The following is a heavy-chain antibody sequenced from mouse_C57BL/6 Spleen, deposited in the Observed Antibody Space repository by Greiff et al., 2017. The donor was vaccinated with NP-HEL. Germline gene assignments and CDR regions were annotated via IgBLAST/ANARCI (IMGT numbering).Heavy chain of an antibody. Sequence: EVKLVESGGGLVQPGGSLSLSCAASGFTFTDYYMSWVRQPPGKALEWLGFIRNKANGYTTEYSASVKGRFTISRDNSQSILYLQMDALRAEDSATYYCARSSNWDVIGDYFDYWGQGTTLTVSS. CDR1: GFTFTDYY. J-gene: IGHJ2*01. V-gene: IGHV7-3*01. D-gene: IGHD4-1*02. CDR3: ARSSNWDVIGDYFDY. CDR2: IRNKANGYTT.